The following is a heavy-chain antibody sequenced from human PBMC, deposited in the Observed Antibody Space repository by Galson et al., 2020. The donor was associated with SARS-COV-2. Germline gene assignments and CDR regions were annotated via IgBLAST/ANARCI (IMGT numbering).Heavy chain of an antibody. CDR2: IKSKTDGGTT. V-gene: IGHV3-15*01. CDR3: TTEFPPLWFGELLPFDY. CDR1: GFTFSNAW. Sequence: GGSLRLSCAASGFTFSNAWMSWVRQAPGKGLEWVGRIKSKTDGGTTDYAAPVKGRFTISRDDSKNTLYLQMNSLKTEDTAVYYCTTEFPPLWFGELLPFDYWGQGTLVTVSS. J-gene: IGHJ4*02. D-gene: IGHD3-10*01.